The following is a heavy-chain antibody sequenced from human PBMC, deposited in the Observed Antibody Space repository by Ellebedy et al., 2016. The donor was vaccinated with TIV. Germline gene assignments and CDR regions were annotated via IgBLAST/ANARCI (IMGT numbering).Heavy chain of an antibody. J-gene: IGHJ4*02. CDR2: IKSKTDGGTT. CDR1: GFTFSNYP. CDR3: TIPAMVRGVNLDY. V-gene: IGHV3-15*01. Sequence: GGSLRLSXAASGFTFSNYPMNWVRQAPGKGLEWVGRIKSKTDGGTTDYAAPVKGRFTISRDDSKNTLYLQMNSLKTEDTAVYYCTIPAMVRGVNLDYWGQGTLVTVSS. D-gene: IGHD3-10*01.